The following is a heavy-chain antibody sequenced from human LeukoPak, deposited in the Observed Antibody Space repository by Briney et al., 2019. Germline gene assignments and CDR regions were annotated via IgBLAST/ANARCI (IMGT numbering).Heavy chain of an antibody. CDR3: ARGKSTGGWYAKYFDY. CDR1: GYTFTANY. Sequence: VSMKVTNKASGYTFTANYMHWIRQAPRQELKWMGGINPNSGGTNYAQKFQGRVTMTRDTSISTAYMELSRLRSDDTAVYYCARGKSTGGWYAKYFDYWGQGTLVTVSS. D-gene: IGHD6-19*01. J-gene: IGHJ4*02. V-gene: IGHV1-2*02. CDR2: INPNSGGT.